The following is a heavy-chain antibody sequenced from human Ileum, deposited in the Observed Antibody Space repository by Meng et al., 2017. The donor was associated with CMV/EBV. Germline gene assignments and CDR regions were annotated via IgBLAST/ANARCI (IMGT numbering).Heavy chain of an antibody. D-gene: IGHD4-11*01. Sequence: PPQESGPDVVKPADTMSLTCTFSGGYISSSSYDWGWLRQPPGKRLEWIGSIYYRGTTYYNPSLKSRVTMSIDTSTNQFSLNLRSVTAADTAVYYCVRDKDNNYLLDWFDPWGQGTLVTVSS. CDR3: VRDKDNNYLLDWFDP. V-gene: IGHV4-39*07. J-gene: IGHJ5*02. CDR2: IYYRGTT. CDR1: GGYISSSSYD.